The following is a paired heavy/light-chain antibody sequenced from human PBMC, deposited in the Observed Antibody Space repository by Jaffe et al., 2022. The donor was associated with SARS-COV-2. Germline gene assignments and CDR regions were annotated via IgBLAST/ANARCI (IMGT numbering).Light chain of an antibody. Sequence: QSALTQPRSVSGSPGQSVTISCTGTSSDVGSYNYVSWYQQHPGKAPKLMIYDVSGRPSGVPDRFSGSKSGNTASLTISGLQADDEADYYCCSYAGSLIVVFGGGTRLTVL. V-gene: IGLV2-11*01. CDR3: CSYAGSLIVV. CDR1: SSDVGSYNY. J-gene: IGLJ2*01. CDR2: DVS.
Heavy chain of an antibody. J-gene: IGHJ5*01. V-gene: IGHV1-3*04. Sequence: QVQLVQSGAEVRNPGASVKVSCKASGYSFTGHAMHWVRQAPGQRLEWLGWINTGNSNTKYSQKFQGRVSFTRDTSASTVYMELSSLRSEDTAVYYCAKGGSSPPGNWFDSWGQGTLVTVSS. D-gene: IGHD6-13*01. CDR2: INTGNSNT. CDR3: AKGGSSPPGNWFDS. CDR1: GYSFTGHA.